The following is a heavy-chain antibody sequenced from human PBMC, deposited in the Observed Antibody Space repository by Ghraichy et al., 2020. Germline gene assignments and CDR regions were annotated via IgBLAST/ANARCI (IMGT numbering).Heavy chain of an antibody. V-gene: IGHV4-31*03. CDR2: IYYSGST. CDR1: GGSISSGGYY. CDR3: ARARPSDIVVVPAAPYDAFDI. J-gene: IGHJ3*02. Sequence: SETLSLTCTVSGGSISSGGYYWSWIRQHPGKGLEWIGYIYYSGSTYYNPSLKSRVTISVDTSKNQFSLKLSSVTAADTAVYYCARARPSDIVVVPAAPYDAFDIWGQGTMVTVSS. D-gene: IGHD2-2*01.